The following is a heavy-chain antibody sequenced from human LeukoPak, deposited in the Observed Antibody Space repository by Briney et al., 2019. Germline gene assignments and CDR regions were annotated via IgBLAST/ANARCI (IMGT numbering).Heavy chain of an antibody. J-gene: IGHJ4*02. CDR2: TIPIFGTA. CDR1: GGTFSSYV. Sequence: ASVKASSKPPGGTFSSYVISGGGQVPGQGLGGRGGTIPIFGTANYAQKFQGRVTITADESTSTAYMELSSLRSEDTAVYYCARSRGYSYGPPDTKYYFDYWGQGTLVTVSS. V-gene: IGHV1-69*13. CDR3: ARSRGYSYGPPDTKYYFDY. D-gene: IGHD5-18*01.